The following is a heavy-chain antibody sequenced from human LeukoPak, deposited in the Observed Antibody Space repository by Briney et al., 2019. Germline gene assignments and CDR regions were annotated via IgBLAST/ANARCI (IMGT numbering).Heavy chain of an antibody. Sequence: PGGSLRLSCAASGFTFSSYAMSWVRQAPGKGLEWVSAISGSGGSTYYADSVKGRFTISRDNSKNTLYLQMNSLRAEDTAVYYCAKDGDYGGNWLPPYYFDYWGQGTLVTVSS. CDR3: AKDGDYGGNWLPPYYFDY. D-gene: IGHD4-17*01. J-gene: IGHJ4*02. V-gene: IGHV3-23*01. CDR2: ISGSGGST. CDR1: GFTFSSYA.